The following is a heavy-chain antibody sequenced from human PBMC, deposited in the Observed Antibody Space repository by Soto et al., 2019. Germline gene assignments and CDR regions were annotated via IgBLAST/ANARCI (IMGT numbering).Heavy chain of an antibody. V-gene: IGHV4-39*01. Sequence: QLQLQESGPGLVKPSETLSLTCTVSGGSISSSSYYWGWLRQPPGKGLEWIGSIYYSGNTYYNPSLKSRVTISVDTSKNQFSLKLSSVTAADTAVYYCARILLGDVKSNPGPIAWVQGTLVIVSS. CDR2: IYYSGNT. J-gene: IGHJ4*02. CDR3: ARILLGDVKSNPGPIA. D-gene: IGHD2-8*01. CDR1: GGSISSSSYY.